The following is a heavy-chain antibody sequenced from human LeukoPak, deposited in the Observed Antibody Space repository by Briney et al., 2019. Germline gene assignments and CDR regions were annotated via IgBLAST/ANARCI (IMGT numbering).Heavy chain of an antibody. J-gene: IGHJ4*02. CDR3: AKIMALYCSGGSCNEIDY. CDR2: ISHSAYTT. D-gene: IGHD2-15*01. Sequence: GGSLRLSCAASVFTYSSYEMNWVRQAPGKGLEWVSTISHSAYTTYYADSVKGRFTISRDNSKNTLYLQMNSLRAEDTAVYYCAKIMALYCSGGSCNEIDYWGQGTLVTVSS. V-gene: IGHV3-23*01. CDR1: VFTYSSYE.